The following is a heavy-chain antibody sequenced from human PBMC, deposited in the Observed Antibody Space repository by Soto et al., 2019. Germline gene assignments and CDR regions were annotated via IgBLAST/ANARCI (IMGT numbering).Heavy chain of an antibody. V-gene: IGHV3-23*01. CDR3: AKRYYYDNSGLWDY. J-gene: IGHJ4*02. D-gene: IGHD3-22*01. CDR2: ITSSGDTT. CDR1: GFAFSSYA. Sequence: EVQLLESGGGLVQPGGSLRLSCAASGFAFSSYAMSWVRQAPGKGLEWVSAITSSGDTTHYRDSVKDRFTISRDNSKNTLHLQMNSLRAEDTAVYYCAKRYYYDNSGLWDYWGQGTLVTVSS.